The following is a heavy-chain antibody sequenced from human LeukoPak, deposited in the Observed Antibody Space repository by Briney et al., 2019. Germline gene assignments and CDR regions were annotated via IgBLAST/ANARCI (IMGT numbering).Heavy chain of an antibody. J-gene: IGHJ3*02. CDR2: IYYSGST. Sequence: SETLPLTCTVSGGSISSYYWSWIRQPPGKGLEWIGYIYYSGSTNYNPSLKSRVTISVDTSKNQFSLKLSSVTAADTAVYYCARHEAVAGTADAFDIWGQGTMVTVSS. CDR3: ARHEAVAGTADAFDI. D-gene: IGHD6-19*01. CDR1: GGSISSYY. V-gene: IGHV4-59*08.